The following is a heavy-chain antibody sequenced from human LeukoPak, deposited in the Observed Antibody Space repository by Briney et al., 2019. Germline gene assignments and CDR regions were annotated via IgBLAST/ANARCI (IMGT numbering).Heavy chain of an antibody. D-gene: IGHD5-18*01. Sequence: GGSLRLSCAASGFTFSSYGMHWVRQAPGKGLEWVAVISYDGGNKYYADSVRGRFTIPRDNSKNTLYLQMNSLRAEDTAVYYCAKTASPNVDTAMVLYFDYWGQGTLVTVSS. J-gene: IGHJ4*02. CDR2: ISYDGGNK. CDR1: GFTFSSYG. V-gene: IGHV3-30*18. CDR3: AKTASPNVDTAMVLYFDY.